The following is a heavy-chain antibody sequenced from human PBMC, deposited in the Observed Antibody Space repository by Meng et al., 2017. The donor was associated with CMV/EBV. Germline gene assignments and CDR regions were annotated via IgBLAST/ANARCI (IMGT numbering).Heavy chain of an antibody. D-gene: IGHD6-13*01. J-gene: IGHJ4*02. CDR1: GGSFSGYY. Sequence: SETLSLTCAVYGGSFSGYYWSWIRQPPGKGLEWIGEINHSGSTNYNPSLKSRVTISVDTSKNQFSLKLSSVTAADTAVYYCARHKGASSSWRGGFDYWGQGTLGTVSS. V-gene: IGHV4-34*01. CDR3: ARHKGASSSWRGGFDY. CDR2: INHSGST.